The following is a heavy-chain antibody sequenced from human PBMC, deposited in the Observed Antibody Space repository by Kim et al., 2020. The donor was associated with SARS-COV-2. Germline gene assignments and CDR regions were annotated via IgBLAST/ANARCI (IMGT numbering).Heavy chain of an antibody. V-gene: IGHV3-21*01. CDR3: ARDRGYYGSGTGGWFDP. CDR2: ISSSSSYI. J-gene: IGHJ5*02. CDR1: GFTFSSYS. D-gene: IGHD3-10*01. Sequence: GGSLRLSCAASGFTFSSYSMNWVRQAPGKGLEWVSSISSSSSYIYYADSVKGRFTISRDNAKNSLYLQMNSLRAEDTAVYYCARDRGYYGSGTGGWFDPWGQGTLVTVSS.